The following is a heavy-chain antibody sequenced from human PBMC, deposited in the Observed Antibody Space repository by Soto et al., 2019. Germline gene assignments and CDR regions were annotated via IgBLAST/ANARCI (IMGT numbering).Heavy chain of an antibody. CDR3: ARRSEYNYGSGTSYALDV. CDR1: GDTFTNNW. J-gene: IGHJ6*02. CDR2: IYPGDSDT. D-gene: IGHD3-10*01. Sequence: PGESLKISCKGSGDTFTNNWVGWVRQMPGKGLEWMGIIYPGDSDTRYRPSFQGQVTISVDKSTATAYLQWRSLKASDTAMYYCARRSEYNYGSGTSYALDVWRQGTTVAVSS. V-gene: IGHV5-51*01.